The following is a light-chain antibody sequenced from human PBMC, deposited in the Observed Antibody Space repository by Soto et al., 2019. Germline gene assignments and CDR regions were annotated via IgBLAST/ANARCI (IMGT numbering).Light chain of an antibody. J-gene: IGKJ2*01. V-gene: IGKV1-39*01. Sequence: DIQMTQSPSTLSASIGDRVTITCRASQSINGRLAWYQQKPGRPPKLLIYAASSLQSGVPSRFSGSGSGTDFTLTISSLQPEDFATYYCQQSYSTPQTFGQGTKLEIK. CDR1: QSINGR. CDR2: AAS. CDR3: QQSYSTPQT.